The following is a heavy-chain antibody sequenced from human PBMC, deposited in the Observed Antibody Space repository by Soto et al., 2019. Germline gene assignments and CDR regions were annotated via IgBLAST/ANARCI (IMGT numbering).Heavy chain of an antibody. Sequence: SETLSLTCAVYGGSFSGYYWSWIRQPPGKGLEWIGEINHSGSTNYNPSLKSRVTISVDTSKNQFSLKLSSVTAADTAVYYCAREEIYDFWSGYYSAYYFDYWGQGTLVTVSS. V-gene: IGHV4-34*01. CDR2: INHSGST. CDR3: AREEIYDFWSGYYSAYYFDY. CDR1: GGSFSGYY. D-gene: IGHD3-3*01. J-gene: IGHJ4*02.